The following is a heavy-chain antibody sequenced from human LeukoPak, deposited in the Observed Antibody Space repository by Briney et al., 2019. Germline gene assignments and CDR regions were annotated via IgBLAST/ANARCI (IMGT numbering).Heavy chain of an antibody. CDR1: GFTFSSYS. Sequence: GGSLRLSYAASGFTFSSYSMHWVRQAPGKGLEWVAFIRYDGSNKYYADSVKGRFTISRDNSKNSLYLQMNSLRAEDTAVYYCAKFFTGEYVRAFDVWGQGTMVTVSS. D-gene: IGHD3-10*02. J-gene: IGHJ3*01. CDR2: IRYDGSNK. V-gene: IGHV3-30*02. CDR3: AKFFTGEYVRAFDV.